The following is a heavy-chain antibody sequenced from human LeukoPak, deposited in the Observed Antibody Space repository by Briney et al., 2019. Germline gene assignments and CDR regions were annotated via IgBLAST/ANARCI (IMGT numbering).Heavy chain of an antibody. CDR2: IYTSGNT. CDR3: ARAHSSSLDY. Sequence: GGSLRLSCAASGFTVGSNYMGWVRQAPGKTLEWVSVIYTSGNTYYADSVKGRFTISRDNSKNTLYLQMNSLRAGDTAVYYCARAHSSSLDYWGQGTLVTVSS. D-gene: IGHD6-13*01. CDR1: GFTVGSNY. V-gene: IGHV3-53*01. J-gene: IGHJ4*02.